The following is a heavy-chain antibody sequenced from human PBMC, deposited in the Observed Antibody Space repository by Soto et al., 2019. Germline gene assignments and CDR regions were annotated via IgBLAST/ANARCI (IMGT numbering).Heavy chain of an antibody. Sequence: PGGSLRLSCAASGFTFSSYSMNWVRQAPGKGLEWVSSISSSSSYIYYADSVKGRFTISRDNAKNSLYLQMNSLRAEDTAVYYCARDEGYCSSTSCYYYYYGMDVWGPGTTVTVSS. CDR2: ISSSSSYI. CDR1: GFTFSSYS. D-gene: IGHD2-2*01. CDR3: ARDEGYCSSTSCYYYYYGMDV. V-gene: IGHV3-21*01. J-gene: IGHJ6*02.